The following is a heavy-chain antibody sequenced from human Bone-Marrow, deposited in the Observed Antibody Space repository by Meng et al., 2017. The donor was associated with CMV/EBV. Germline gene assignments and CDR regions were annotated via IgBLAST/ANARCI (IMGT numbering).Heavy chain of an antibody. CDR2: IYYSGST. V-gene: IGHV4-39*07. CDR3: ARRGNYYYYYGKDV. Sequence: SETLSLTCTVSGGSISSSSYYWGWIRQPPGKGLEWIGSIYYSGSTYYNPSLKSRVTISVDTSKNQFSLKLSSVTAADTAVYYCARRGNYYYYYGKDVWGQGTTVTVSS. D-gene: IGHD3-16*01. J-gene: IGHJ6*02. CDR1: GGSISSSSYY.